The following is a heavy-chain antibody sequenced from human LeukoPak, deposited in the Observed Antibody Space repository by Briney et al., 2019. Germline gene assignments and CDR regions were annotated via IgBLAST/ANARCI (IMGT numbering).Heavy chain of an antibody. V-gene: IGHV1-8*01. Sequence: GASVKVSCKASGHTFTSYDINWVRQATGQGLEWMGWMNPNSGNTGYAQKFQGRVTMTRNTSISTAYMELSSLRSEDTAVYYCARVPTRATHYGMDVWGQGTTVTVSS. CDR3: ARVPTRATHYGMDV. CDR2: MNPNSGNT. CDR1: GHTFTSYD. J-gene: IGHJ6*02. D-gene: IGHD5-24*01.